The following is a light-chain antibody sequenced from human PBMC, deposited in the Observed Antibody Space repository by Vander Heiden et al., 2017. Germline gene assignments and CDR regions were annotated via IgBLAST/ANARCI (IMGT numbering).Light chain of an antibody. Sequence: DIQMTQSPSSLSASVGDRVTITCRASQSISSYLNWYQQKPGKAPELLIYAASSLQSGVPSRFSGSGSGTDFTLTISSLQPEDFATYYCQQSYSIFATFGQGTKVEIK. J-gene: IGKJ1*01. CDR2: AAS. V-gene: IGKV1-39*01. CDR3: QQSYSIFAT. CDR1: QSISSY.